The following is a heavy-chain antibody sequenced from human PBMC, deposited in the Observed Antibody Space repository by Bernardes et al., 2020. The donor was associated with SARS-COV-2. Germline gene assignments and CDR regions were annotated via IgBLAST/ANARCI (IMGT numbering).Heavy chain of an antibody. CDR3: TRDPVGAYYFDF. CDR1: GLTVGTKY. Sequence: GGSLRLSCAASGLTVGTKYMTWVRQAPGKGLEWVAVIFSGGDAFYADSVKGRFTISRDNSKNTLFLQMHSLRAEDTAVYFCTRDPVGAYYFDFWGQGTLVAVSS. D-gene: IGHD1-26*01. CDR2: IFSGGDA. J-gene: IGHJ4*02. V-gene: IGHV3-66*01.